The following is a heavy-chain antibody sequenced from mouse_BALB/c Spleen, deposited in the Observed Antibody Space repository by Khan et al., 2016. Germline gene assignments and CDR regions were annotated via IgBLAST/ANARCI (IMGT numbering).Heavy chain of an antibody. CDR1: GFNIKDTY. D-gene: IGHD2-4*01. CDR2: IDPAIDNT. CDR3: AGGMYDYGFAY. Sequence: VQLKQSGAELVKPGASVKLSCTASGFNIKDTYIHWVKQRPEQGLEWIGRIDPAIDNTKYDPKFQGKATIAADTSSNTAYLQLSSLTSEDTAVYYGAGGMYDYGFAYWGQGTLVTVSA. V-gene: IGHV14-3*02. J-gene: IGHJ3*01.